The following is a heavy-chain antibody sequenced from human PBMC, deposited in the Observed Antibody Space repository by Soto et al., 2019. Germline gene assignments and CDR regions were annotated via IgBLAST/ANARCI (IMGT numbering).Heavy chain of an antibody. V-gene: IGHV4-39*01. D-gene: IGHD5-12*01. CDR1: GGSISRSSYY. J-gene: IGHJ5*02. Sequence: QLQLQESGPGLVKPSETLSLTCTVSGGSISRSSYYWGWIRQPPGKGLDYIGSIYYTGSTHYNPSLKSRVTMSVDTSRDQFSLKLSSVTAADTAVYYCARFRFYSGYDQEGKYWFDPWGQGTLVTVSS. CDR2: IYYTGST. CDR3: ARFRFYSGYDQEGKYWFDP.